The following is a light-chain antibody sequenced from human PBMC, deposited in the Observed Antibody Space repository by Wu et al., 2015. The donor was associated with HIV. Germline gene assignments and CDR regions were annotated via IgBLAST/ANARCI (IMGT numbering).Light chain of an antibody. V-gene: IGKV3-11*01. J-gene: IGKJ2*01. CDR2: DAS. Sequence: GERATSPAGPVRVVSRFLAWYQHKPGQAPRVLIYDASNRATGIPARFSGSGSGTDFTLTISSLEPEDFAVYYCQQRRYWPLYTFGQGTKLEIK. CDR3: QQRRYWPLYT. CDR1: RVVSRF.